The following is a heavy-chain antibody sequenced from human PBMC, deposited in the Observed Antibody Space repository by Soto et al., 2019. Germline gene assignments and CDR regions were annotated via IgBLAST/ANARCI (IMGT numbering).Heavy chain of an antibody. V-gene: IGHV1-8*01. Sequence: QVQLVQSGAEVKKPGASVKVSCKASGYTFTSYDINWVRQATGQGLEWMGWMNPNSGNTGYEEKFQGRLPMTRNTSISTAYRELRSLRSEDTSVYYLARTPYGDTVDYWGQGTLVTVSS. CDR2: MNPNSGNT. J-gene: IGHJ4*02. CDR3: ARTPYGDTVDY. D-gene: IGHD4-17*01. CDR1: GYTFTSYD.